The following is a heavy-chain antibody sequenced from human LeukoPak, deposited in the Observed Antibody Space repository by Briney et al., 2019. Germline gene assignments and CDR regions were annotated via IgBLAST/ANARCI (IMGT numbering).Heavy chain of an antibody. CDR3: LVVATRNAFDI. CDR2: INSDGSST. V-gene: IGHV3-74*01. D-gene: IGHD5-12*01. Sequence: GGSLRLSCAASGFIFSSYWMHWVRQAPGKGLVWVSRINSDGSSTSYADSVKGRFTISRDNAKNTLYLQMNSLRAEDTAVYYCLVVATRNAFDIWGQGTMVTVSS. CDR1: GFIFSSYW. J-gene: IGHJ3*02.